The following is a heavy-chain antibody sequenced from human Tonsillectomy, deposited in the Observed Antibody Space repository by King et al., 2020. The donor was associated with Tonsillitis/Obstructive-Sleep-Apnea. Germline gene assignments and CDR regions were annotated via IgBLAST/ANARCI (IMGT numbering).Heavy chain of an antibody. CDR1: GFTFSSYV. J-gene: IGHJ4*02. D-gene: IGHD2-2*01. V-gene: IGHV3-30*04. Sequence: VQLVESGGGVVQPGRSLRLSCAASGFTFSSYVVHWVRQAPGKGREWVAVMSYDGGNKYYADSVKGRFTISRDNSKNTLYLRMNSLRTEDTAVYFCASGDTMDYWGQGTLVTVAS. CDR2: MSYDGGNK. CDR3: ASGDTMDY.